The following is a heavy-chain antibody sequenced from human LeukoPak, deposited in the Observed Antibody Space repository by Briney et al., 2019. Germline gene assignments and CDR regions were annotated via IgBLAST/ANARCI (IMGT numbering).Heavy chain of an antibody. J-gene: IGHJ4*02. D-gene: IGHD3-22*01. CDR1: GFTFSSYE. Sequence: GGSLRLSCAASGFTFSSYEMNWVRQAPGKGLEWVSYISSSGSTIYYAESVKGRFTISRDNAKNSLYLQMNSLRVEDTAVYYCARAAGGSGYFDYWGQGTLVTVSS. V-gene: IGHV3-48*03. CDR2: ISSSGSTI. CDR3: ARAAGGSGYFDY.